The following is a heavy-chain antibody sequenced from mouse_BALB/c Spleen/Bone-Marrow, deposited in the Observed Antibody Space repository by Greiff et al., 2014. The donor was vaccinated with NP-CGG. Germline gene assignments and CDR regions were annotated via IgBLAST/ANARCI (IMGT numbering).Heavy chain of an antibody. D-gene: IGHD1-2*01. Sequence: SGAELMKPGASVKISCKATGYTFSHYWIEWVKQRPGHGLEWIGEILPGTGSTKYNEKFKGKATITADTSSSTAYMQLSSLTSEDYAVYYCTRSLRRYFDYWGQGTTLTVSS. CDR2: ILPGTGST. CDR3: TRSLRRYFDY. J-gene: IGHJ2*01. CDR1: GYTFSHYW. V-gene: IGHV1-9*01.